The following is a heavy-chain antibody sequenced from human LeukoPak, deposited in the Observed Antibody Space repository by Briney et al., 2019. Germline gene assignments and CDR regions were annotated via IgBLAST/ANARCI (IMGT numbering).Heavy chain of an antibody. CDR1: GGSISRGSYY. CDR3: ARQTFGVLYFDS. D-gene: IGHD3-10*01. J-gene: IGHJ4*02. CDR2: IYNSGST. V-gene: IGHV4-61*02. Sequence: SQTLSLTCSVSGGSISRGSYYWNWIRQPAGKGLEWMGRIYNSGSTNYNPSLKSRVTISTDMSKNQFSLKLTSVTAADTAVYYCARQTFGVLYFDSWGQGTLAIVSS.